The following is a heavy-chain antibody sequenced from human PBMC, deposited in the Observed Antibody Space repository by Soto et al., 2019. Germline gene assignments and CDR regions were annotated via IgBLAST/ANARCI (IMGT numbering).Heavy chain of an antibody. D-gene: IGHD3-3*01. Sequence: PGGSLRLSCAASGFTFSSYAMHWARQAPGKGLEWVAVISYDGSNKYYADSVKGRFTISRDNSKNTLYLQMNSLRAEDTAVYYCARARGITIFGVVIIGSNWFDPWGQGTLVTVSS. J-gene: IGHJ5*02. CDR3: ARARGITIFGVVIIGSNWFDP. CDR1: GFTFSSYA. CDR2: ISYDGSNK. V-gene: IGHV3-30-3*01.